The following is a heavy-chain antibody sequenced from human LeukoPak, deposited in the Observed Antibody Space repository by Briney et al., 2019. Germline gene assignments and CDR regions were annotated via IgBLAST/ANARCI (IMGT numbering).Heavy chain of an antibody. CDR3: ARDGGYHDSSGYYHSYYFDY. Sequence: GGSLRLSCSASGFTFSSSAMHWLRKAPGQGLEWVAVIWSDGRNTDSAVSVRGRFTISRDNSKNTLYLQMNSLRAEDTAVYYCARDGGYHDSSGYYHSYYFDYWGQGTLVTVSS. V-gene: IGHV3-33*01. CDR1: GFTFSSSA. J-gene: IGHJ4*02. CDR2: IWSDGRNT. D-gene: IGHD3-22*01.